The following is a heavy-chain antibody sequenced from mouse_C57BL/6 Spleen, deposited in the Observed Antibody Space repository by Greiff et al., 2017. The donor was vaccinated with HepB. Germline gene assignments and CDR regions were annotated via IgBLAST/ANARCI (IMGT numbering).Heavy chain of an antibody. D-gene: IGHD1-1*01. J-gene: IGHJ2*01. CDR2: INPNYGTT. CDR1: GYSFTDYN. CDR3: ASSAVVATDDYFDY. V-gene: IGHV1-39*01. Sequence: EVQLQQSGPELVKPGASVKISCKASGYSFTDYNMNWVKQSNGKSLEWIGVINPNYGTTSYNQKFKGKATLTVDQSSSTAYMQLNSLTSEDSAVYYCASSAVVATDDYFDYWGQGTTLTVSS.